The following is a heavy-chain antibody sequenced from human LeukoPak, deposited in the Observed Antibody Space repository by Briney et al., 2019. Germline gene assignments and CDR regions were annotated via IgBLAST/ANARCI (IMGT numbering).Heavy chain of an antibody. CDR2: INPNSGDT. Sequence: ASVKVSCKASGYTFSGDYMHWVRQAPGQGLEWMGCINPNSGDTYYAQNFQGRVTMTRDTSISTAYMELSSLRSEDTAVYYCARDSRASNWNARGLAGYYYYYMDVWGKGTTVTVSS. D-gene: IGHD1-1*01. V-gene: IGHV1-2*02. CDR3: ARDSRASNWNARGLAGYYYYYMDV. CDR1: GYTFSGDY. J-gene: IGHJ6*03.